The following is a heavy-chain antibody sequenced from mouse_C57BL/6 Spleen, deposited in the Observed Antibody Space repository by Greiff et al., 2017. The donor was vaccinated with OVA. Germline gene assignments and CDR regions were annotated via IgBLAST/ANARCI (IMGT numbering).Heavy chain of an antibody. V-gene: IGHV5-17*01. D-gene: IGHD2-4*01. J-gene: IGHJ4*01. CDR2: ISSGSSTI. CDR1: GFTFSDYG. CDR3: ARGLSRYYYAMDY. Sequence: EVKLMESGGGLVKPGGSLKLSCAASGFTFSDYGMHWVRQAPEKGLEWVAYISSGSSTIYYADTVKGRFTISRDNAKNTLFLQMTSLRSEDTAMYYCARGLSRYYYAMDYWGQGTSVTVSS.